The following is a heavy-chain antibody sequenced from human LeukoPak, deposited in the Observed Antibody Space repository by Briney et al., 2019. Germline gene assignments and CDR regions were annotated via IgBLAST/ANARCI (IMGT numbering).Heavy chain of an antibody. CDR1: GYTFTSYY. D-gene: IGHD2-15*01. J-gene: IGHJ4*02. Sequence: GASVKVSCKASGYTFTSYYMHWVRQAPGQGLEWMGIINPSGGSTSYARKFQGRVTMTRDTSTSTVYMELSSLRSEDTAVYYCARGSNPRVAAVASDYFDYWGQGTLVTVSS. V-gene: IGHV1-46*01. CDR2: INPSGGST. CDR3: ARGSNPRVAAVASDYFDY.